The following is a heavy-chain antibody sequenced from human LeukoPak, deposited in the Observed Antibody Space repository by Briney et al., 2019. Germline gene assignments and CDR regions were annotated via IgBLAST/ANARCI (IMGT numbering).Heavy chain of an antibody. Sequence: PSETLSLTCTVSGGSISGYYYSWLRQPPGKGLEWIGYVYSTGSTYYNPSLKSRVTITLDTSNKQFSLHLISVTAADTAMYYCARHYDPPSYYSNYFDSWGQGTLITVSS. CDR1: GGSISGYY. CDR2: VYSTGST. CDR3: ARHYDPPSYYSNYFDS. V-gene: IGHV4-59*08. D-gene: IGHD3-22*01. J-gene: IGHJ4*02.